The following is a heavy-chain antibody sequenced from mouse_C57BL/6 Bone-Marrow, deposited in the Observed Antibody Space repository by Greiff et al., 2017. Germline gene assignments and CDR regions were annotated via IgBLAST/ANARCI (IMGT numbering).Heavy chain of an antibody. CDR3: ARHPATTVVATSAMDY. Sequence: QVQLQQPGAELVKPGASVKLSCKASGYTFTSYWMHWVKQRPGQGLEWIGMIHPNSGSTNYNEKFKSKATLTVDKSSSTAYMQLSSLTSEDSAVYYCARHPATTVVATSAMDYWGQGTSVTVSS. CDR1: GYTFTSYW. V-gene: IGHV1-64*01. D-gene: IGHD1-1*01. J-gene: IGHJ4*01. CDR2: IHPNSGST.